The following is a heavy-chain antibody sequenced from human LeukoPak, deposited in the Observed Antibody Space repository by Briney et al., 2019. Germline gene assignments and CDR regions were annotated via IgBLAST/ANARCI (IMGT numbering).Heavy chain of an antibody. D-gene: IGHD3-9*01. CDR3: ARDRIDILTGYPPHGMDV. J-gene: IGHJ6*04. CDR1: GFTFSSYG. Sequence: GGSLRLSCAASGFTFSSYGMHWVRQAPGKGLEWVAVIWYDGSNKYYADSVKGRFTISRDNSKNTLYLQMNSLSAEDTAVYYCARDRIDILTGYPPHGMDVWGKGTTVTVPS. CDR2: IWYDGSNK. V-gene: IGHV3-33*01.